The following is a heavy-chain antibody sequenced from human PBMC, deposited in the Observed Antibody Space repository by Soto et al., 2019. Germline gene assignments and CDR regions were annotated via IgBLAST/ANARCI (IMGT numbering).Heavy chain of an antibody. CDR1: GFTFSSYS. CDR2: ISSSSSYI. CDR3: ARVEYDIVVVVAATALLDY. J-gene: IGHJ4*02. V-gene: IGHV3-21*01. Sequence: GGSLRLSCAASGFTFSSYSMNWVRQAPGKGLEWVSSISSSSSYIYYADSVKGRFTISRDNAKNSLYLQMNSLRAEDTAVYYCARVEYDIVVVVAATALLDYWGQGTLVTVSS. D-gene: IGHD2-15*01.